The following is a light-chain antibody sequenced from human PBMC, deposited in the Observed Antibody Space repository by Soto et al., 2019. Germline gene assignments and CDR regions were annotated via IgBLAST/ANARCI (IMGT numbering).Light chain of an antibody. V-gene: IGKV3-11*01. CDR2: DAS. CDR1: QSVSSY. J-gene: IGKJ3*01. Sequence: EIVLTQSPATLSLSPGERATLSCRASQSVSSYLAWYQQKPGQAPRLLIYDASNRATGIPARFSGSGSGTDFTLTISSLEPEDFAVYYGQQRSNWPPRLTFGPGTKVDIK. CDR3: QQRSNWPPRLT.